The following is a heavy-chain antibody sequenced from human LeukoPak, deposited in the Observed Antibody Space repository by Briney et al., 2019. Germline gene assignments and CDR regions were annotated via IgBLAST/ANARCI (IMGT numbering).Heavy chain of an antibody. V-gene: IGHV3-7*01. CDR2: INQGGSDQ. Sequence: GGSLRLSCAASGFTFSNYWMTWVRQAPGKGLEWVANINQGGSDQYYADSVQGRFTISRDNAKNSLYLQMNSLRAEDTAVYYCARDLNWETYWGQGTLVSVSS. J-gene: IGHJ4*02. D-gene: IGHD7-27*01. CDR3: ARDLNWETY. CDR1: GFTFSNYW.